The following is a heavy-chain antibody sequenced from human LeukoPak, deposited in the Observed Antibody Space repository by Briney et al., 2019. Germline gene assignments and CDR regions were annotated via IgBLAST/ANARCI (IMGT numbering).Heavy chain of an antibody. J-gene: IGHJ6*03. CDR3: ARVVPAATPFYYYYYMDV. V-gene: IGHV4-34*01. CDR2: INHSGST. D-gene: IGHD2-2*01. Sequence: PSETLSLTCAVNGGSFSRYYWSWIRQPPGKGLEWIGEINHSGSTNYNPSLKSRVTISVDTSKNQFSLKLSSVTAADTAVYYCARVVPAATPFYYYYYMDVWGKGTTVTVSS. CDR1: GGSFSRYY.